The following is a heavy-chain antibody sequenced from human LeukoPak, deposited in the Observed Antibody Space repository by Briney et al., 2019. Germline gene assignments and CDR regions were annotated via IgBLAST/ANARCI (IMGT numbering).Heavy chain of an antibody. J-gene: IGHJ4*02. CDR1: GFTFRNNR. Sequence: PGGSLRLSCVASGFTFRNNRMTWVRQAPGQGLEWVANINQEGNDKYYVDSVKGRFTISRDNTKNSLLLQMNSLRAEDTAVYYCVVTRTRGDHWGQGTLVTVSS. CDR3: VVTRTRGDH. CDR2: INQEGNDK. V-gene: IGHV3-7*03. D-gene: IGHD2-21*01.